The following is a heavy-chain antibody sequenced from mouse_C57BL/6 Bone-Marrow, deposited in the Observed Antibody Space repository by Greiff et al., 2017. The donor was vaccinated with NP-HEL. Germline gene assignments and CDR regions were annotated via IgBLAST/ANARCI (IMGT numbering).Heavy chain of an antibody. V-gene: IGHV1-81*01. CDR1: GYTFTSYG. J-gene: IGHJ4*01. Sequence: VKLMESGAELARPGASVKLSCKASGYTFTSYGISWVKQRTGQGLEWIGEIYPRSGNTYYNEKFKGKATLTADKSSSTAYMELRSLTSEDSAVYFCARPYYSNSDYAMDYWGQGTSVTVSS. D-gene: IGHD2-5*01. CDR2: IYPRSGNT. CDR3: ARPYYSNSDYAMDY.